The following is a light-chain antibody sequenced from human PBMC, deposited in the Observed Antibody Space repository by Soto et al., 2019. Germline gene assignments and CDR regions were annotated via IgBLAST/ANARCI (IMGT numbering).Light chain of an antibody. CDR1: NSNIGINT. J-gene: IGLJ1*01. CDR2: TDN. Sequence: QSVLTQPPSASGTPGQRVTISCSGSNSNIGINTVNWYQQVPGTAPKLLIYTDNQRPSGVPDRFSGSKSGTSASLAISGLQSEDEADYYCAAWDDSLNGLYVFGPGTKLTVL. V-gene: IGLV1-44*01. CDR3: AAWDDSLNGLYV.